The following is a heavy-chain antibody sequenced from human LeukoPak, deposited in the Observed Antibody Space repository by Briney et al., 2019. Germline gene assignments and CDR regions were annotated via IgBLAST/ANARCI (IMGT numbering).Heavy chain of an antibody. J-gene: IGHJ3*02. CDR2: ISGSGGST. D-gene: IGHD5-18*01. CDR1: GFTFSNYA. CDR3: TTDPDTALFSGAFDI. Sequence: GGSLRLSCAASGFTFSNYAMSWVRQAPGKGLEWVSAISGSGGSTYYADSVKGRFTVSRDNSKNTLYLQMNSLKTEDTAVYYCTTDPDTALFSGAFDIWGQGTMVTVSS. V-gene: IGHV3-23*01.